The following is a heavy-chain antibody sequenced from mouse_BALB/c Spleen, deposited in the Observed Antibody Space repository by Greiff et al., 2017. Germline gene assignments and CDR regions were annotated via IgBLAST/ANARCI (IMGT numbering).Heavy chain of an antibody. CDR2: ISSGSSTI. Sequence: DVKLVESGGGLVQPGGSRKLSCAASGFTFSSFGMHWVRQAPEKGLEWVAYISSGSSTIYYADTVKGRFTISRDNPKNTLFLQMTSLRSEDTAMYYCARGTTVDAMDYWGQGTSVTVSS. D-gene: IGHD1-1*01. CDR3: ARGTTVDAMDY. J-gene: IGHJ4*01. V-gene: IGHV5-17*02. CDR1: GFTFSSFG.